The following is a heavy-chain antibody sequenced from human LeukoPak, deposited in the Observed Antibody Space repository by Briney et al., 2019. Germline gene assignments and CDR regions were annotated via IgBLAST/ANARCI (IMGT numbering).Heavy chain of an antibody. V-gene: IGHV1-69*13. CDR2: IIPIFGTA. J-gene: IGHJ4*02. CDR3: VRAPSYGDYVNYFDY. D-gene: IGHD4-17*01. CDR1: GGTFSSYA. Sequence: ASVTVSCKASGGTFSSYAISWVRQAPGQGLEWMGRIIPIFGTANYAQKFQGRVTITADESTSTAYMELSSLRSEDTAVYYCVRAPSYGDYVNYFDYWGQGTLVTVSS.